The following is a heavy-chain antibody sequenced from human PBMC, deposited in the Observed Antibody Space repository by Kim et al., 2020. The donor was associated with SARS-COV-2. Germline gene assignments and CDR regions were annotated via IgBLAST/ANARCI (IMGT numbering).Heavy chain of an antibody. V-gene: IGHV1-18*01. CDR2: ISAYNGNT. J-gene: IGHJ6*03. CDR3: ARGPPDYDFWSGYPLEYYYYMDV. CDR1: GYTFTSYG. Sequence: ASVKVSCKASGYTFTSYGISWVRQAPGQGLEWMGWISAYNGNTNYAQKLQGRVTMTTDTSTSTAYMELRSLRSDDTAVYYCARGPPDYDFWSGYPLEYYYYMDVWGKGTTVTVSS. D-gene: IGHD3-3*01.